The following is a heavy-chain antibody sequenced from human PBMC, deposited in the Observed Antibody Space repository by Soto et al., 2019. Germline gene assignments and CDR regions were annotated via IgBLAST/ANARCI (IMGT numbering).Heavy chain of an antibody. D-gene: IGHD3-16*02. J-gene: IGHJ4*02. V-gene: IGHV3-23*01. CDR3: AKEGHDYVWGSYRYTGYFDY. Sequence: GGSLRLSCAASGFTFSSYAMSWVRQAPGKGLEWVSAISGSGGSTYYADSVKGRFTISRDNSKNTLYLQMNSLRAEETAVYYCAKEGHDYVWGSYRYTGYFDYWGQGTLVTVSS. CDR1: GFTFSSYA. CDR2: ISGSGGST.